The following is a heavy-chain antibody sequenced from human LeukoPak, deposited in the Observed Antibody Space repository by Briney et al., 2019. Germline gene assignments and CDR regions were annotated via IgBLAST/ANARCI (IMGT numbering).Heavy chain of an antibody. CDR3: ARRSFRSLAGEYYFDY. D-gene: IGHD3-16*01. Sequence: ASVKVSCKASGYTFTSYAMNWVRQAPGQGLEWMGWINTNTGNPTYAQGFTGRFVFSLDTSVSTAYLQISSLKAEDTAVYYCARRSFRSLAGEYYFDYWGQGTLVTVSS. V-gene: IGHV7-4-1*02. CDR2: INTNTGNP. CDR1: GYTFTSYA. J-gene: IGHJ4*02.